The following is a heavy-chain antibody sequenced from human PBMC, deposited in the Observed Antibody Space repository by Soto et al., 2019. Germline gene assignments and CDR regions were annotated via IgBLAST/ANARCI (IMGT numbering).Heavy chain of an antibody. D-gene: IGHD2-2*01. CDR1: GGSFIGDY. V-gene: IGHV4-34*01. CDR3: AKVSRGVLVPAAMP. J-gene: IGHJ5*01. CDR2: INHSGST. Sequence: AEILSLTCSVYGGSFIGDYLSWFRQPPRKGRGWIGEINHSGSTNYNPSLKTQPTISVATSKHQLSLKLSSVTAAHPAIYYCAKVSRGVLVPAAMPWGQGPLVTVSP.